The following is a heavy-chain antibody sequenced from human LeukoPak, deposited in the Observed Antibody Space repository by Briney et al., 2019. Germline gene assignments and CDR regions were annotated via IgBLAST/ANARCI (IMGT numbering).Heavy chain of an antibody. CDR2: IYHNGDT. D-gene: IGHD6-13*01. V-gene: IGHV4-38-2*01. Sequence: SETLSLTCAVSGYSISSGYYWGWIRQPPRKGLEWIGSIYHNGDTYYNPSLKSRVTISVDTSKNEFSLKLSSVTAADTAVYYCARAYHSSWYLNWFDPWGQGTLVTVSS. CDR1: GYSISSGYY. CDR3: ARAYHSSWYLNWFDP. J-gene: IGHJ5*02.